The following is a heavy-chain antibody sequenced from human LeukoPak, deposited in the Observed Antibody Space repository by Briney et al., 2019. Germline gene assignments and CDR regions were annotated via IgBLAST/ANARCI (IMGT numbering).Heavy chain of an antibody. CDR1: DASISTYY. V-gene: IGHV4-59*01. Sequence: SETLSLTCTVSDASISTYYWSWIRQPPGKGLEWIGYIYYNGNTNYNPSLKSRLTLSIDTSKNQFSLNLTSVTAADTAAYYCAREGCNTTTCSSFFDIWGQGTMVTVSS. D-gene: IGHD2/OR15-2a*01. CDR2: IYYNGNT. CDR3: AREGCNTTTCSSFFDI. J-gene: IGHJ3*02.